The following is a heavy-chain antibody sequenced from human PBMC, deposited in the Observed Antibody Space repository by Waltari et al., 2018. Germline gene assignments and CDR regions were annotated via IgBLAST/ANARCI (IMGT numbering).Heavy chain of an antibody. J-gene: IGHJ4*02. CDR3: ARVKGRGYSYDLGY. CDR1: GYTVTSYG. CDR2: MNPNSGNT. D-gene: IGHD5-18*01. V-gene: IGHV1-8*01. Sequence: QVQLVQSGAEVKKPGASVKVSVTASGYTVTSYGINLVLQSTGQGLEWMGWMNPNSGNTGYAQKFRGRVTMTRNTSISTAYMELSSLRSEDTAVYYCARVKGRGYSYDLGYWGQGTLVTVSS.